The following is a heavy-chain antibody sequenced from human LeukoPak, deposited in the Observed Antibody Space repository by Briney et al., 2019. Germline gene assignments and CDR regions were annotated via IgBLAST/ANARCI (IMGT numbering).Heavy chain of an antibody. V-gene: IGHV4-39*07. CDR1: GGSISSSSYY. Sequence: PSETLSLTCTVSGGSISSSSYYWGWIRQPPGKGLEWIGSIYYSGSTCYNPSLKSRVTISVDTSKNQFSLKLSSVTAADTAVYYCARGSYLVPWSYFDYWGQGTLVTVSS. CDR2: IYYSGST. CDR3: ARGSYLVPWSYFDY. D-gene: IGHD1-26*01. J-gene: IGHJ4*02.